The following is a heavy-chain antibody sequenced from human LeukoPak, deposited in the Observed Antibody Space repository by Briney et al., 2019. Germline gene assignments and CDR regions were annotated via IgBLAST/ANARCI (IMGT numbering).Heavy chain of an antibody. D-gene: IGHD3-10*01. CDR3: AKDAVAPGSGGDYFDY. Sequence: GGSLRLSCAASGFTFRSNAMSWVRQAPGKGLEWVSVITGNGGSTYYADPVKGRFTISRDNSKNTLSLQMNSLRAEDTAVYYCAKDAVAPGSGGDYFDYWGQGTLVTVSS. J-gene: IGHJ4*02. V-gene: IGHV3-23*01. CDR2: ITGNGGST. CDR1: GFTFRSNA.